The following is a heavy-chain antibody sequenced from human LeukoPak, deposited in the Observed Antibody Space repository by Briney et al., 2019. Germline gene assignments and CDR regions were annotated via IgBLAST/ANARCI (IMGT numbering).Heavy chain of an antibody. CDR1: GFTFSTYA. D-gene: IGHD3-10*01. V-gene: IGHV3-23*01. CDR2: ISGSGGST. CDR3: AKDQVPGYGSGSKSFDY. Sequence: GGSLRLSCAASGFTFSTYAMTWVRQPPGKGLEWVSAISGSGGSTYYADSVKGRFTISRDNSKNTLYLQMNSLRAEDTAVYYCAKDQVPGYGSGSKSFDYWGQGTLVTVSS. J-gene: IGHJ4*02.